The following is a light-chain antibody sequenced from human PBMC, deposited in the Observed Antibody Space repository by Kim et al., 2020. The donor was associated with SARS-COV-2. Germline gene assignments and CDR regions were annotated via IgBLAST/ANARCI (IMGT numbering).Light chain of an antibody. Sequence: GQSITISCTGTSSDVGGFDYVSWYQQHPGKAPKFILYDVTMRPSGISNRFSGSKSGNTASLTISGLQADDEADYYCSSYTTDNTLVFGGGTKVTVL. CDR1: SSDVGGFDY. J-gene: IGLJ3*02. CDR3: SSYTTDNTLV. V-gene: IGLV2-14*04. CDR2: DVT.